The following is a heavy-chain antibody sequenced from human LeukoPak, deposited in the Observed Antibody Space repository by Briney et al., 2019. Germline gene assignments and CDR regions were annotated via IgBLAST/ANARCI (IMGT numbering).Heavy chain of an antibody. J-gene: IGHJ6*03. CDR2: SNAGNGNT. Sequence: ASVKVSCKASGYTFTSYAMHWVRQAPGQRLEWMGWSNAGNGNTKYSQEFQRRVTITRDTSASTAYMELSSLRSEDTAVYYCASRGEISPIPDYYYYMDVWGKGTTVTVSS. CDR1: GYTFTSYA. D-gene: IGHD1-14*01. CDR3: ASRGEISPIPDYYYYMDV. V-gene: IGHV1-3*02.